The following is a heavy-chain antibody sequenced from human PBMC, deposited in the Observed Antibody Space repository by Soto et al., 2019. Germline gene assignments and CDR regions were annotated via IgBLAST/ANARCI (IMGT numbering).Heavy chain of an antibody. CDR1: GSTFTSYY. V-gene: IGHV1-46*01. Sequence: GASVKVSCKASGSTFTSYYMHLVRQAPGQGLEWMGIINPSGGSTSYAQKFQGRVTMTRDTSTSTVYMELSSLRSEDTAVYYCARGGTHDYGGNSIGYWGQGTLVTVYS. D-gene: IGHD4-17*01. J-gene: IGHJ4*02. CDR2: INPSGGST. CDR3: ARGGTHDYGGNSIGY.